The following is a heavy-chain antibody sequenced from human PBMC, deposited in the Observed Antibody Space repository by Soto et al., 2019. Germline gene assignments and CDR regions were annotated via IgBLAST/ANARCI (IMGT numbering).Heavy chain of an antibody. CDR3: ARESRRDGYNRGY. D-gene: IGHD5-12*01. CDR1: GFTFSSYW. Sequence: GGSLRLSCAASGFTFSSYWMSWVRQAPGKGLEWVANIKQDGSEKYYVDSVKGRFTISRDNTKNSLYLQMNSLRAEDTAVYYCARESRRDGYNRGYWGQGTLVTVSS. CDR2: IKQDGSEK. J-gene: IGHJ4*02. V-gene: IGHV3-7*01.